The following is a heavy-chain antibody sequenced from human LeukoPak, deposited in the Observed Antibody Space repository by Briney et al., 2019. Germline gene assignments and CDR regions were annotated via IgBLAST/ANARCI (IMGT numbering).Heavy chain of an antibody. Sequence: GGSLRLSCAASGFTFSNAWMSWVRQAPGKGLEWVGRIKSKTDGGTTDYAAPVKGTFTISRDDSKNTLYLQMNGLKTEDTAVYYCTTVYYYDSSGYYSNYWGQGTLVTVSS. CDR3: TTVYYYDSSGYYSNY. D-gene: IGHD3-22*01. CDR1: GFTFSNAW. J-gene: IGHJ4*02. V-gene: IGHV3-15*01. CDR2: IKSKTDGGTT.